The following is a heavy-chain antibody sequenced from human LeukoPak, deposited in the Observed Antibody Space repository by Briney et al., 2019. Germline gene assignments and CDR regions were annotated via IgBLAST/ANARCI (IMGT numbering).Heavy chain of an antibody. J-gene: IGHJ4*02. CDR3: ASGYDSSGYYYNY. Sequence: GGSLRLSCAASGFTVSSNYMSWVRQAPGTGLEWVSSISSSSSYIYYADSVKGRFTISRDNAKNSLYLQMNSLRAEDTAVYYCASGYDSSGYYYNYWGQGTLVTVSS. D-gene: IGHD3-22*01. CDR2: ISSSSSYI. V-gene: IGHV3-21*01. CDR1: GFTVSSNY.